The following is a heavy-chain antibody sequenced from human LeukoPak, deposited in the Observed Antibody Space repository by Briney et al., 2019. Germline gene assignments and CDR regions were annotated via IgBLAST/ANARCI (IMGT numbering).Heavy chain of an antibody. CDR1: GYTFTKFG. V-gene: IGHV1-8*03. CDR2: MNPNRGNT. D-gene: IGHD3-3*01. Sequence: ASVKVSCKASGYTFTKFGISWVRQAPGQGLEWMGWMNPNRGNTGYAQKFQGRVTITRNTSISTAYMELSSLRSEDTAVYYCARGLGRGPHRLRITIFGVVTPSYYYYYMDVWGKGTTVTVSS. CDR3: ARGLGRGPHRLRITIFGVVTPSYYYYYMDV. J-gene: IGHJ6*03.